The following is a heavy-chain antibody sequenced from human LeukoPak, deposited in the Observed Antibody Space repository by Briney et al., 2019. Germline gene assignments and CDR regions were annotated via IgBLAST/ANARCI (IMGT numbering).Heavy chain of an antibody. CDR1: GGSISSSSYY. V-gene: IGHV4-39*07. Sequence: SETLSLTCTVSGGSISSSSYYWGWIRQPPGKGLEWIGSIYYSGSTYYNPSLKSRVTMSVDTSKNQFSLKLSSVTAADTAVYYCARDNYCSGGSCEVPFDPWGQGTLVTVSS. J-gene: IGHJ5*02. CDR2: IYYSGST. D-gene: IGHD2-15*01. CDR3: ARDNYCSGGSCEVPFDP.